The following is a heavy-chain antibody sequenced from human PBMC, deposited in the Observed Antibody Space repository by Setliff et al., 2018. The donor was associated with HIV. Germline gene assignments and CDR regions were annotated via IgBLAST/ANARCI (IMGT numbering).Heavy chain of an antibody. CDR3: ARDYSRYTWNYFDY. CDR1: GYRFTSYW. D-gene: IGHD1-20*01. Sequence: PGESLKISCKGSGYRFTSYWIDWVRQTPGKGLEWMGIIYLGDSDTRYSPSFQGQVTISADKSTSTAYLQMNSLRAEDTALYYCARDYSRYTWNYFDYWGQGTLVTVSS. V-gene: IGHV5-51*01. CDR2: IYLGDSDT. J-gene: IGHJ4*02.